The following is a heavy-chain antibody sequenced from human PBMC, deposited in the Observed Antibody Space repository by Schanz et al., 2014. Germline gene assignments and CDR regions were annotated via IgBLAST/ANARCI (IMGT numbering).Heavy chain of an antibody. CDR3: AREDCSATSCYFRY. V-gene: IGHV3-23*01. J-gene: IGHJ4*02. Sequence: EVQLLESGGGLVQPGGSLRLSCAASGFTFSSYGMHWVRQAPGKGLEWVSAINGNGGITYYADPVKGRFTISRDNSNNTVYLQMNTLRAEDTAVYYCAREDCSATSCYFRYWGQGTLVTVSS. D-gene: IGHD2-21*01. CDR1: GFTFSSYG. CDR2: INGNGGIT.